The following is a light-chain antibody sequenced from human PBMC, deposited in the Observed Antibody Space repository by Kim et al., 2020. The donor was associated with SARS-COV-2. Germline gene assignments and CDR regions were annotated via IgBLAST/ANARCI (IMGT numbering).Light chain of an antibody. V-gene: IGLV1-51*01. Sequence: GQKVAIPCSRSSPTVGSNYVSWYQKLPGTAPKVLIYDDNDRPSGIPDRFSGSKSGTSATLGITGLQTGDEADYYCGAWDSSLSSVVFGGGTQLTVL. CDR2: DDN. CDR1: SPTVGSNY. J-gene: IGLJ2*01. CDR3: GAWDSSLSSVV.